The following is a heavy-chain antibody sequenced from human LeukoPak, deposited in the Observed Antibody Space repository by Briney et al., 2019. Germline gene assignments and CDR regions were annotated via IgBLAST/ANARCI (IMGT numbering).Heavy chain of an antibody. CDR3: ARSYCGGDCYSYYYYGMDV. Sequence: GGSLRLPCAASGFTFSSYSMNWVRQAPGKGLEWVSSISSSSSYIYYADSVKGRFTISRDNAKNSLYLQMNSLRAEDTAVYYCARSYCGGDCYSYYYYGMDVWGQGTTVTVSS. CDR1: GFTFSSYS. V-gene: IGHV3-21*01. CDR2: ISSSSSYI. J-gene: IGHJ6*02. D-gene: IGHD2-21*02.